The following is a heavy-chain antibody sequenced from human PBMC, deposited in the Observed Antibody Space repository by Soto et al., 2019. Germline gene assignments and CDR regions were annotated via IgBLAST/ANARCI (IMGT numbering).Heavy chain of an antibody. D-gene: IGHD1-26*01. CDR1: GASISTGGYS. CDR2: IYESGRT. J-gene: IGHJ5*02. CDR3: ARGDRYSGSFSDYFDP. V-gene: IGHV4-30-2*01. Sequence: SETLSLTCIVSGASISTGGYSWSWIRQPPGKGPEWIGYIYESGRTYYKPSLKSRASISMDKSRNQFSVRLTSVTAADTAVYFCARGDRYSGSFSDYFDPWGQGSLVTVSS.